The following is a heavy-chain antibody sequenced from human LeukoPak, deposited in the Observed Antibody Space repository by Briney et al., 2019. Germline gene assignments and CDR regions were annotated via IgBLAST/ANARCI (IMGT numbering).Heavy chain of an antibody. CDR1: GFTFSSYA. CDR3: AKDSGDP. J-gene: IGHJ5*02. D-gene: IGHD1-14*01. V-gene: IGHV3-30*04. CDR2: ISYDGSNK. Sequence: GGSLRLSCAASGFTFSSYAMHWVRQAPGKGLEWEAVISYDGSNKYYADSVKGRFTISRDNSKNTLYLQMNSLRAEDTAVYYCAKDSGDPWGQGTLVTVSS.